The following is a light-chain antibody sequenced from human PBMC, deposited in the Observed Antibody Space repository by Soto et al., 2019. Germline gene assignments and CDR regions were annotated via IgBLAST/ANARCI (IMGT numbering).Light chain of an antibody. Sequence: EIVMTQSPATLSVSPGERATLSCRASQSVSSNLAWYQKKPGQAPRRLIYGASTRATGIPARFSGSGSGTEFTLTISSLQSEDFAVYYCQQYNNWPPLYTFGQGTKLEIK. CDR2: GAS. CDR3: QQYNNWPPLYT. CDR1: QSVSSN. J-gene: IGKJ2*01. V-gene: IGKV3-15*01.